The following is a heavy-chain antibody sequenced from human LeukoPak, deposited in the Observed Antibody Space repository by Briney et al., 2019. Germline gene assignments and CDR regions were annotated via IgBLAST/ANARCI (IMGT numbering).Heavy chain of an antibody. V-gene: IGHV3-23*01. D-gene: IGHD3-22*01. CDR3: AKNLINWQFDS. J-gene: IGHJ4*02. Sequence: TGGSLRLSCAASGFTFSSYAMSWVRQAPGKGLEWVSAISGSGGSTYYADSVKGRFTISRDNSKDTLFLQMNSLRAEDTAIYYCAKNLINWQFDSWGQGTLVSVSS. CDR2: ISGSGGST. CDR1: GFTFSSYA.